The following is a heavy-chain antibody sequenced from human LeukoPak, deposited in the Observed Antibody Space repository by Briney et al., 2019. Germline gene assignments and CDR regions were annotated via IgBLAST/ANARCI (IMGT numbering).Heavy chain of an antibody. V-gene: IGHV5-51*01. J-gene: IGHJ4*02. CDR2: IYPSDSDT. CDR1: GYSFTSYW. D-gene: IGHD3-16*01. Sequence: GESLKISCKGSGYSFTSYWIGWVRQMPGKGLEWMGIIYPSDSDTKYSPSFQGQVIISADKSISTAYLQWNSLKASDTAIYYCARGLAARYWGQGTLVTVSS. CDR3: ARGLAARY.